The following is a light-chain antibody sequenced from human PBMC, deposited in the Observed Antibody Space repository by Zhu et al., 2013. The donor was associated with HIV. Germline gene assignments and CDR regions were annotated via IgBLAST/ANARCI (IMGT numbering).Light chain of an antibody. J-gene: IGLJ3*02. CDR2: EVN. CDR1: SSDVGGYKY. CDR3: SSYTTTGTLA. Sequence: QSALTQPASVSGSPGQSITFSCTGTSSDVGGYKYVSWYQQHPGKAPKLIIYEVNNRPSGVSDRFSGSKSGNTASLTIFGLQAEDEGDYYCSSYTTTGTLAFGGGTKLTIL. V-gene: IGLV2-14*01.